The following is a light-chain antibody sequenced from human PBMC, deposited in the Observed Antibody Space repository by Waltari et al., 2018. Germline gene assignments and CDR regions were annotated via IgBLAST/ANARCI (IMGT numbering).Light chain of an antibody. CDR3: QQTYSNFRT. CDR2: AAS. Sequence: DIQMTQSQSSLSASVGDSVTTTCRASQRISGNLNWYQQRPGQAPKLLIYAASSLESGVPSRFSGSGFGTDFTLTINSLQPEDFAVYYCQQTYSNFRTFGQGTKVDVK. J-gene: IGKJ1*01. CDR1: QRISGN. V-gene: IGKV1-39*01.